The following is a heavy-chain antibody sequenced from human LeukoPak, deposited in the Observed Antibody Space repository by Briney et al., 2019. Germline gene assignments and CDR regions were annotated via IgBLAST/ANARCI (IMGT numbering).Heavy chain of an antibody. Sequence: GASVKVSRKASGYTFTSYGISWVRQAPGQGLEWMGWMNPNSGNTGYAQKFQGRVTITRNTSISTAYMELSSLRSEDTAVYYCARGESSGGLDYYYYMDVWGKGTTVTVSS. D-gene: IGHD2-15*01. CDR3: ARGESSGGLDYYYYMDV. J-gene: IGHJ6*03. CDR1: GYTFTSYG. V-gene: IGHV1-8*03. CDR2: MNPNSGNT.